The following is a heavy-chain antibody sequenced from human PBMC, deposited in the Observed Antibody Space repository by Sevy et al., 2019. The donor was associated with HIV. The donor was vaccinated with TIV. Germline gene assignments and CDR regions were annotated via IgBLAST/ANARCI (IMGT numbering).Heavy chain of an antibody. D-gene: IGHD3-9*01. CDR1: GYTFTSYY. V-gene: IGHV1-46*01. CDR3: ARDSDNYDILTGYYPFDY. CDR2: INPSGGST. Sequence: ASVNVACKASGYTFTSYYMHWVRQAPGQGLEWMGIINPSGGSTSYAQKFQGRVTMTRDTSTSKVYMELSSLRSEDTAVYYCARDSDNYDILTGYYPFDYWGQGTLVTVSS. J-gene: IGHJ4*02.